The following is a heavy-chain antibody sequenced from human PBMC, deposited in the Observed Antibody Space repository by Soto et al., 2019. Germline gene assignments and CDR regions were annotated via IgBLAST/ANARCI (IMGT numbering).Heavy chain of an antibody. D-gene: IGHD4-4*01. CDR1: GGSISSGDYY. J-gene: IGHJ5*02. Sequence: QVQLQESGPGLVKPSQTLSLTCTVSGGSISSGDYYWSWIRQPPGKGLEWIGYIYYSGSTYYNPSLKSRVTISVDTSKNQFSLKLSSVTAADTAVYYCAILKMGTTGGGGWFDPWGQGTLVTVSS. CDR2: IYYSGST. V-gene: IGHV4-30-4*01. CDR3: AILKMGTTGGGGWFDP.